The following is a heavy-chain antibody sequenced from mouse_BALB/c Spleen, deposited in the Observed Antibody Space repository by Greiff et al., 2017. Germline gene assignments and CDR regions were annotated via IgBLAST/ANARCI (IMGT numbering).Heavy chain of an antibody. Sequence: DVKLVESGGGLVKPGGSLKLSCAASGFTFSSYAMSWVRQTPEKRLEWVASISSGGSTYYPDSVKGRFTISRDNARNILYLQMSSLRSEDTAMYYCARVGNGGFAYWGQGTLVTVSA. CDR1: GFTFSSYA. CDR2: ISSGGST. J-gene: IGHJ3*01. V-gene: IGHV5-6-5*01. D-gene: IGHD2-1*01. CDR3: ARVGNGGFAY.